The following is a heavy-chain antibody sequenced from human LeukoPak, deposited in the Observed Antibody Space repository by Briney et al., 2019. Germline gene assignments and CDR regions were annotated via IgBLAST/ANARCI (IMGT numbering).Heavy chain of an antibody. Sequence: SETLSLTCTVSGGSISSYYWSWIRQPPGKGLEWIGYIYYSGSINYNPSLKSRVTISVDASKNQFSLKLRSVTAADTAVYYCARYSGSYSGFDYWGQGTLVTVSS. D-gene: IGHD1-26*01. CDR2: IYYSGSI. V-gene: IGHV4-59*08. CDR1: GGSISSYY. J-gene: IGHJ4*02. CDR3: ARYSGSYSGFDY.